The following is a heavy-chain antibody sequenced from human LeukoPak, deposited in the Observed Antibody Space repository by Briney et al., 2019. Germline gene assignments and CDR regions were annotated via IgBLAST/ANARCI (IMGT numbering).Heavy chain of an antibody. V-gene: IGHV3-23*01. D-gene: IGHD5-24*01. CDR2: ISGSGGSA. CDR3: AKLGTWLQYPFDF. CDR1: RFTFIRYV. Sequence: PVGCLRLSCEAPRFTFIRYVMSWVRQALGGGLEWVSVISGSGGSAYYADSVKGRFTISRDNSKTTLYLQMNSLRAEDTAVYYCAKLGTWLQYPFDFWGQGTLVTVSS. J-gene: IGHJ4*02.